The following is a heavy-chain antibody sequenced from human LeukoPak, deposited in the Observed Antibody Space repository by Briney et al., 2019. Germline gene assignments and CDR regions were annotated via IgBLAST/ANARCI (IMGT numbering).Heavy chain of an antibody. D-gene: IGHD2-21*01. J-gene: IGHJ3*02. CDR1: GYILTGDY. Sequence: ASVNVSCKASGYILTGDYMHWVRQAPGQGLEWMGWINPNSGGTKYAQKSKGRVTMTRDTSINTAYMELSRLRSDDTAVYYCEKNCGGDCPVPDAFDIWGQGTMVTVSS. V-gene: IGHV1-2*02. CDR3: EKNCGGDCPVPDAFDI. CDR2: INPNSGGT.